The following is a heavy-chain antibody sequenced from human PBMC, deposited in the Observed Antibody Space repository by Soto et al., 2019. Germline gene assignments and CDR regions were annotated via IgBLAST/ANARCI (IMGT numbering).Heavy chain of an antibody. CDR2: IYYSGST. J-gene: IGHJ6*02. V-gene: IGHV4-30-4*01. CDR3: ARDHPRQLPSQGYYYGMDV. D-gene: IGHD1-1*01. CDR1: GGSISSGDYY. Sequence: QVQLQESGPGLVKPSQTLSLTCTVSGGSISSGDYYWSWIRQPPGKGLEWIGYIYYSGSTYYNPSLKSRVTISVDTSKNQFSLKLSSVTAADTAVYYCARDHPRQLPSQGYYYGMDVWGQGTTVTVSS.